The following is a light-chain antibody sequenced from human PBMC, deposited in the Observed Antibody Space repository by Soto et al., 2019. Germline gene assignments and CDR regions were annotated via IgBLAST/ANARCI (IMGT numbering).Light chain of an antibody. CDR3: QSYDSSLSAPYV. Sequence: QFVLTQPPSVSGAPGQRVTISCTGSSSNIGAGYDVHWYQQLPGTAPKLLIYGNSNRPSGVPDRFSGSKSGTSASLAITGLQAEDEADYYCQSYDSSLSAPYVFGTGTKVTVL. V-gene: IGLV1-40*01. CDR1: SSNIGAGYD. J-gene: IGLJ1*01. CDR2: GNS.